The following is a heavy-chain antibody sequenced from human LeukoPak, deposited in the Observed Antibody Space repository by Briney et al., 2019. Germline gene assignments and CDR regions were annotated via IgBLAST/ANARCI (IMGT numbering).Heavy chain of an antibody. CDR2: VYSSGTT. V-gene: IGHV4-38-2*02. CDR1: GYSIRSGYY. D-gene: IGHD6-19*01. Sequence: PSATLSLTCSVSGYSIRSGYYWGWIRQPPGKRLEWVGSVYSSGTTYYNPTLKPRVTISIDTSKNQFSLKLTSVTAADTAVYYCARDRRVAVAGFDCWGQGSLVTVSS. CDR3: ARDRRVAVAGFDC. J-gene: IGHJ4*02.